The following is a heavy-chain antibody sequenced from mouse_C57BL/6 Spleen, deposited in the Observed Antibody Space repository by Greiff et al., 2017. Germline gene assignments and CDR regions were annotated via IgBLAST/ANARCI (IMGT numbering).Heavy chain of an antibody. V-gene: IGHV1-80*01. CDR1: GYAFSSYW. CDR3: ARRGTTDYFDY. J-gene: IGHJ2*01. D-gene: IGHD1-1*01. CDR2: IYPGDGDT. Sequence: QVQLQQSGAELVKPGASVKISCKASGYAFSSYWMNWVKQRPGKGLEWIGQIYPGDGDTNYNGQFKGKATLTADKSSSTAYMQLSSLTSEDSAVYFCARRGTTDYFDYWGQGTTLTVSS.